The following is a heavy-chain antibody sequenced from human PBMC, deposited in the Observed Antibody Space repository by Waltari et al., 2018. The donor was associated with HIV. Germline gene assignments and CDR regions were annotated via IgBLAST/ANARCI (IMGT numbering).Heavy chain of an antibody. CDR1: GFTFSSYA. D-gene: IGHD6-19*01. CDR3: AKGASGWSTGY. V-gene: IGHV3-30*18. Sequence: QVHLVESGGGVVQPGRSLRLSCAASGFTFSSYAMHWVRQAPGKGLEWVAVISYHGDDKYYADSVKGRFTISRDNSKNTLYLQMNSLRAEDTAVYYCAKGASGWSTGYWGQGTLVTVSS. J-gene: IGHJ4*02. CDR2: ISYHGDDK.